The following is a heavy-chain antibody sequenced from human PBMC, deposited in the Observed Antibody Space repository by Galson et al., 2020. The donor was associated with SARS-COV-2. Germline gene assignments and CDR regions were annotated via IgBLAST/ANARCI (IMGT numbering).Heavy chain of an antibody. V-gene: IGHV4-38-2*01. Sequence: SETLSLTCAVSDFSISSNYYWGWIRQPPGKGLEWIGSVYHSGNTYYNPSLNRRVTISVDTSKNQFSLELRSVTAADTAVYYCARLTVGAPHWFDSWGQGTLVAVSS. D-gene: IGHD1-26*01. J-gene: IGHJ5*01. CDR2: VYHSGNT. CDR3: ARLTVGAPHWFDS. CDR1: DFSISSNYY.